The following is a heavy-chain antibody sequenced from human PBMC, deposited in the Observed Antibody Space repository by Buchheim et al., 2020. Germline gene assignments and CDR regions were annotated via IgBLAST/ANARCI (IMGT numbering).Heavy chain of an antibody. J-gene: IGHJ4*02. V-gene: IGHV3-11*01. CDR3: ARDGKWLVPE. Sequence: QVQLVESGGGLVKPGGSLRLSCVASGFTFSDYSMTWIRQAPGKWLEWVSYISDRGDAIYYADFMKGRFTISWDDATNSMYMQVNSLRAEDTAVYYCARDGKWLVPEWGQGTL. D-gene: IGHD6-19*01. CDR2: ISDRGDAI. CDR1: GFTFSDYS.